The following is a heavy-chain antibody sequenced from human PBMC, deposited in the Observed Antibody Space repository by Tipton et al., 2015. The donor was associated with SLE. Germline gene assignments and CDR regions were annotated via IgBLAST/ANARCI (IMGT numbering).Heavy chain of an antibody. CDR2: VHYSGPT. V-gene: IGHV4-39*07. J-gene: IGHJ4*02. CDR3: ASQRFQQTGDYFDY. D-gene: IGHD5-24*01. Sequence: TLSLTCYVSGDSLRTREYSWGWIRQPPGKGLEWIGSVHYSGPTYCKPSLKSRVGISIDTSKNHFSLNLRSVAAADTAVYYCASQRFQQTGDYFDYWGQGILVTVSS. CDR1: GDSLRTREYS.